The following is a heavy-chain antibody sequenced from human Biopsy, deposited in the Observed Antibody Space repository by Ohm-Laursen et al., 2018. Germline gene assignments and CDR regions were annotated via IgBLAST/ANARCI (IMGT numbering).Heavy chain of an antibody. CDR1: GGSIISYY. CDR3: ARTPRDSFWSGSYKRGLWFDP. J-gene: IGHJ5*02. CDR2: VYNGGIT. D-gene: IGHD3-3*01. Sequence: SDTLSLTCSVSGGSIISYYWTWIRQPPGKGLEWIGHVYNGGITNYNPFLKSRVTISKDTSKNQFSLQVNSVTAADTAVYYCARTPRDSFWSGSYKRGLWFDPWGQGTLVTVFS. V-gene: IGHV4-59*07.